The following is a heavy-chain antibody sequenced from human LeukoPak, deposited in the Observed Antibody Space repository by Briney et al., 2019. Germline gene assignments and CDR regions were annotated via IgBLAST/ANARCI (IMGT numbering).Heavy chain of an antibody. D-gene: IGHD3-10*01. J-gene: IGHJ4*02. CDR2: ISGSGAST. Sequence: PGGSLRLSCAASGLTFSTYGMSWVRQAPGKGLEGVSAISGSGASTYYADSVKGRFTISRDNSKNTLYVQMDILRAEDTAVYYCAKDRGWFGGSLANFDYWGQGTLVTVSS. CDR1: GLTFSTYG. V-gene: IGHV3-23*01. CDR3: AKDRGWFGGSLANFDY.